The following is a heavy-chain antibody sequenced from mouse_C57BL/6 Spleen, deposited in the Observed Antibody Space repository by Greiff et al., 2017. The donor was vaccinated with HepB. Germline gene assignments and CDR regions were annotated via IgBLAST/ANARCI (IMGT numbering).Heavy chain of an antibody. CDR2: ISDGGSYT. D-gene: IGHD2-2*01. V-gene: IGHV5-4*01. J-gene: IGHJ3*01. CDR1: GFTFSSYA. CDR3: ARDRGVTTRYWFAY. Sequence: EVKLVESGGGLVKPGGSLKLFCAASGFTFSSYAMSWVRQTPEKRLEWVATISDGGSYTYYPDNVKGRFTISRDNAKNNLYLQMSHLKSEDTAMYYCARDRGVTTRYWFAYWGQGTLVTVSA.